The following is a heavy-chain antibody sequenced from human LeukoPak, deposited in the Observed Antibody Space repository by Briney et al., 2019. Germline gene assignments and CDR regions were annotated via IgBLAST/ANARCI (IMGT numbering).Heavy chain of an antibody. Sequence: SQTLSLTCTVSGGSISSGSYYWSWIRQPPGKGLEWIGYIYYSGSTYYNPSLKSRVTISVDTSKNQFSLKLSSVTAADTAVYYCARAYDFWSGYYPYFDYWGQGTLVTVSS. CDR3: ARAYDFWSGYYPYFDY. V-gene: IGHV4-30-4*08. CDR1: GGSISSGSYY. D-gene: IGHD3-3*01. J-gene: IGHJ4*02. CDR2: IYYSGST.